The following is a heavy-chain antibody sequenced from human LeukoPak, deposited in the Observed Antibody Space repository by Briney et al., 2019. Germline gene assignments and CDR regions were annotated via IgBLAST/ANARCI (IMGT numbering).Heavy chain of an antibody. Sequence: GGSLRLSCAASGFIFNSYAMRWVRHAPGKGVEWVADISYDGSNKYYADSVQGRFTMSRDNSKNTLRLQLNSLRPEDTAVYYCAKVLGVYYDTSDGFDYWGQGTLVTVCS. D-gene: IGHD3-22*01. V-gene: IGHV3-30-3*01. CDR3: AKVLGVYYDTSDGFDY. J-gene: IGHJ4*02. CDR1: GFIFNSYA. CDR2: ISYDGSNK.